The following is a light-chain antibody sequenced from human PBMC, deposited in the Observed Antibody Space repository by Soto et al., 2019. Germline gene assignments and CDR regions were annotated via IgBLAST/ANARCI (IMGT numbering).Light chain of an antibody. Sequence: QTVVTQEPSLTVSPGGTVTLTCGSSTGAVTSGHYPHWFQQKPGHAPRTLIYDTNIKHSWTPARFSGSLLGGKAALTLSGAQPEDEADYYCLVIYTGVGEVFGTGTKLTVL. CDR1: TGAVTSGHY. CDR3: LVIYTGVGEV. V-gene: IGLV7-46*01. CDR2: DTN. J-gene: IGLJ1*01.